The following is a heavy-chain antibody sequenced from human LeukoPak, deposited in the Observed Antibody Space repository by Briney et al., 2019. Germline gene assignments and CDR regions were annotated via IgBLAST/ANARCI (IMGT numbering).Heavy chain of an antibody. CDR3: ARDLYYGSGSGFDY. V-gene: IGHV3-48*03. CDR2: ISSSGSTI. Sequence: PGGSLRLSCAASGFTFSSYEMNWVRQAPGKGLEWVSYISSSGSTIYYADSVKGRFTISRDNAKNSLYLQMNSLRAEDTAVYYCARDLYYGSGSGFDYWGQGTLVTVPS. D-gene: IGHD3-10*01. CDR1: GFTFSSYE. J-gene: IGHJ4*02.